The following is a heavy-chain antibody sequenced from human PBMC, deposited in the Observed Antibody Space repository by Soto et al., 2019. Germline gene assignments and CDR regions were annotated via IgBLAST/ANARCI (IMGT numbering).Heavy chain of an antibody. J-gene: IGHJ5*02. Sequence: GGSLRLSCAASGFTFSSYSMNWVRQAPGKGLEWVSYISSSSNTIYYADSVKGRFTISRDNAKNSLYLQMNSLRAEDTAVYYCAREDSSSWLNWFDPWGQGTLVTVSS. CDR2: ISSSSNTI. V-gene: IGHV3-48*01. CDR1: GFTFSSYS. D-gene: IGHD6-13*01. CDR3: AREDSSSWLNWFDP.